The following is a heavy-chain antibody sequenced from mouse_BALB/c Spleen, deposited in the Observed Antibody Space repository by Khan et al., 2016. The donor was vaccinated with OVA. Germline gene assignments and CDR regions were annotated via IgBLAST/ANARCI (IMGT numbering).Heavy chain of an antibody. CDR3: ARGNWQSYYFDY. CDR1: GYRFTSYL. D-gene: IGHD4-1*01. CDR2: INPYNGAT. Sequence: VHVKQSGPELVKPGTSVKMSCKASGYRFTSYLIHWVKQKPGQGLEWIGYINPYNGATKYDEKFKGKATLTSDKSSNTAYMELSSLTSEDSAVYYCARGNWQSYYFDYWGQGTTLTVSS. J-gene: IGHJ2*01. V-gene: IGHV1S136*01.